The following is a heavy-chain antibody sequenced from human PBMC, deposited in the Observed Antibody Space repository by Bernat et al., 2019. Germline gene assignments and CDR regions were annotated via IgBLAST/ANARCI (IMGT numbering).Heavy chain of an antibody. J-gene: IGHJ4*02. D-gene: IGHD2-15*01. V-gene: IGHV1-18*01. Sequence: QVQLVQSGAEVKKPGASLKVSCKASGYTFVNYAITWVRQAPGQGLEWMGWSNVYNGNTKFAQKLQGRVTMTTDTSTSTAYMELSSLGSDDTAVYYGARDRVYCSGGTCYFLLDYWGQGTLVTVSS. CDR1: GYTFVNYA. CDR2: SNVYNGNT. CDR3: ARDRVYCSGGTCYFLLDY.